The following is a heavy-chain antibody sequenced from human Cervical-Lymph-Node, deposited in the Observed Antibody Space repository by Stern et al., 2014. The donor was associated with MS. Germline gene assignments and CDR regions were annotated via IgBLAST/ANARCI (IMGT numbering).Heavy chain of an antibody. J-gene: IGHJ3*02. CDR1: GYTFTSYG. D-gene: IGHD4-17*01. CDR3: AGYNDYGALGAFDI. CDR2: ISAYNGNT. Sequence: VQLEESGAEVKKPGAPVKVSCKASGYTFTSYGISWVRQAPGQGLEWMGWISAYNGNTNYAQKLQGRVTMTTDTSTSTAYMELRSLRSDDTAVYYCAGYNDYGALGAFDIWGQGTMVTVSS. V-gene: IGHV1-18*01.